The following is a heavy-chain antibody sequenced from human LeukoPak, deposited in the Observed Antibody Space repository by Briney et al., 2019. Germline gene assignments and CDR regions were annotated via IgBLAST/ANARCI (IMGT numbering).Heavy chain of an antibody. CDR3: ARDFSRVSEY. J-gene: IGHJ4*02. CDR1: GFTFSSYS. Sequence: GGSLRLSCAASGFTFSSYSMNWVRQAPGKGLEWVSSISSDSSYIYYADSVKGRFTISRDTAKNSLYLQMNSLRAEDTALYYCARDFSRVSEYWGQGTLVTVSS. D-gene: IGHD6-13*01. V-gene: IGHV3-21*01. CDR2: ISSDSSYI.